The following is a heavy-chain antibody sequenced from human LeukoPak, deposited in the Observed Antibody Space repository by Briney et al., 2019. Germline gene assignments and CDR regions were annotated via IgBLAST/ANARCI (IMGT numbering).Heavy chain of an antibody. CDR2: ISNDGTNK. J-gene: IGHJ4*02. CDR1: GFTFTSYT. CDR3: ARSYRSGWYYFDY. V-gene: IGHV3-30-3*01. D-gene: IGHD6-19*01. Sequence: PGGSLRLSCAASGFTFTSYTLHWVRQAPGKGLEWVAVISNDGTNKHFADSLKGRFTISRDNSKNTLYLQMDGLRAEDTAVYFCARSYRSGWYYFDYWGQGTLVTVSS.